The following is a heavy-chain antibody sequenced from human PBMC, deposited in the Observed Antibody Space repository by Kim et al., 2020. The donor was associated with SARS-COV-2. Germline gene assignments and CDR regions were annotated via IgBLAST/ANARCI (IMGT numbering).Heavy chain of an antibody. Sequence: ASVKVSCKASGYTFTGYYMHWVRQAPGQGLEWMGWINPNSGGTNYAQKFQGRVTMTRDTSISTAYMELSRLRSDDTAVYYCARDGSGWYWDYYYYMDVWGKGTTVTVSS. J-gene: IGHJ6*03. CDR1: GYTFTGYY. CDR3: ARDGSGWYWDYYYYMDV. V-gene: IGHV1-2*02. CDR2: INPNSGGT. D-gene: IGHD6-19*01.